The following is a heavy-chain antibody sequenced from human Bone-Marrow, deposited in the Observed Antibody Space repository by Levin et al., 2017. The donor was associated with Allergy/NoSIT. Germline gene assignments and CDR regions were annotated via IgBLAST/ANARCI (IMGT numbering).Heavy chain of an antibody. Sequence: SQTLSLTCAISGDSVSSNSAAWNWIRQSPSRGLEWLGRTYYRSKWYNDYAVSVKSRITINPDTSKNQFSLQLNSVTPEDTAVYYCAKESGSYYLGRQFDIWGQGTMVTVSS. CDR3: AKESGSYYLGRQFDI. V-gene: IGHV6-1*01. CDR2: TYYRSKWYN. CDR1: GDSVSSNSAA. J-gene: IGHJ3*02. D-gene: IGHD3-10*01.